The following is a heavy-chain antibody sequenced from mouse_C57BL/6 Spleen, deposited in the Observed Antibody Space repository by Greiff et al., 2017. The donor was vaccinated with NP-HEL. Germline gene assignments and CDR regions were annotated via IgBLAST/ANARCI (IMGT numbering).Heavy chain of an antibody. J-gene: IGHJ1*03. CDR1: GYAFTNYL. CDR2: INPGSGGT. V-gene: IGHV1-54*01. Sequence: QVQLQQSGAELVRPGTSVKVSCKASGYAFTNYLIEWVKQRPGQGLEWIGVINPGSGGTNYNEKFKGKATLTADKSSSTAYMQLSSLTSEDSAVYFCARATGTGYVDVWGTGTTVTVSS. D-gene: IGHD4-1*01. CDR3: ARATGTGYVDV.